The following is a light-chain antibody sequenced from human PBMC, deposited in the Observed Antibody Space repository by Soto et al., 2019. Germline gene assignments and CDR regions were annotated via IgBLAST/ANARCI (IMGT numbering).Light chain of an antibody. CDR2: GAS. CDR1: QSVSSSY. CDR3: QQYGSSPLT. J-gene: IGKJ4*01. Sequence: EIVLTQSPGTLSLSPGERATLSCRASQSVSSSYLAWYQLKPGQAPTLLIYGASSRATGIPDRFSGSGSGTDFTLTISRLEPEDFAVYYCQQYGSSPLTFGGGTKVDI. V-gene: IGKV3-20*01.